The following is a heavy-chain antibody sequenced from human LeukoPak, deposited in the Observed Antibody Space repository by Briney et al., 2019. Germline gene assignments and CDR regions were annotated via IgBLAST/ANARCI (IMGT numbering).Heavy chain of an antibody. CDR1: GVSISSSNSY. V-gene: IGHV4-39*07. D-gene: IGHD4-17*01. CDR2: IYRSGST. CDR3: GRGTLRSRSPDAFDI. J-gene: IGHJ3*02. Sequence: PSETLSLTCTVSGVSISSSNSYWGWIRQPPGKGLEWIGSIYRSGSTYYNPSLKSRVTISVDTSRNQFSLKLSSVTAADTAVYYCGRGTLRSRSPDAFDIWGQGTMVTVSS.